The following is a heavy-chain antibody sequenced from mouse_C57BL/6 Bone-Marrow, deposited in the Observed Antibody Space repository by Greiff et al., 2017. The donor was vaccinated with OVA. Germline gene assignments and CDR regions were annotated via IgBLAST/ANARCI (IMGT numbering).Heavy chain of an antibody. V-gene: IGHV1-81*01. D-gene: IGHD1-1*01. CDR3: AANYFGSSSWCAY. J-gene: IGHJ3*01. Sequence: QVQLQQSGAELARPGASVKLSCKASGYTFTSYGISWVKQRTGQGLEWIGEIYPSSGDTFYNEKFKGKATLTADKSSSTAYMELRSLTSDDSAVYFGAANYFGSSSWCAYWGQGTLVTVSA. CDR1: GYTFTSYG. CDR2: IYPSSGDT.